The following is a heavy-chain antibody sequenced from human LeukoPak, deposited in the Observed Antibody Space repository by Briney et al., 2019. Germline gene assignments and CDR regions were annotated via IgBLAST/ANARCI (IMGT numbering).Heavy chain of an antibody. CDR2: ISYDGAIK. CDR3: ARRPAGSSLDY. J-gene: IGHJ4*02. CDR1: GFTFSNYA. V-gene: IGHV3-30-3*01. Sequence: PGRSLILSCAASGFTFSNYAMHWVRQAPGKGLEWVAVISYDGAIKYYADSVRGRFTISRDNSNKMLYLQMNSLRDEDTAVYYCARRPAGSSLDYWGQETLVTVSS. D-gene: IGHD1-26*01.